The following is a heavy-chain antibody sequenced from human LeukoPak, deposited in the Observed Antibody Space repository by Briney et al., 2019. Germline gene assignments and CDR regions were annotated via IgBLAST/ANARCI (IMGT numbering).Heavy chain of an antibody. J-gene: IGHJ4*02. D-gene: IGHD3-10*01. CDR1: GFTFSNYA. CDR3: AKDVAVCIIYGNLIYFDY. Sequence: GGSLRLSCAASGFTFSNYAMSWVRQAPGKGLEWVSTISSSASSTYYAVSVNGRFTISRDNSKNTLYLQINSLRAEETALYYCAKDVAVCIIYGNLIYFDYWGQGTLVTVSS. V-gene: IGHV3-23*01. CDR2: ISSSASST.